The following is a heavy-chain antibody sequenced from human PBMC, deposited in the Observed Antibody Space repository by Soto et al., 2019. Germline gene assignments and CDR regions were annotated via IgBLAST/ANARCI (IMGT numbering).Heavy chain of an antibody. CDR1: VDNVSSNSAA. V-gene: IGHV6-1*01. CDR2: TYYRSEWFN. D-gene: IGHD2-15*01. CDR3: AREPGREANFDY. J-gene: IGHJ4*02. Sequence: PSQTLSLTCAISVDNVSSNSAAWNLISQSPSRGLEWLGRTYYRSEWFNDYAISVKSRITINPDTSKKQFSLQLKPVTPEDTAVYYCAREPGREANFDYWGQGTLFTVSS.